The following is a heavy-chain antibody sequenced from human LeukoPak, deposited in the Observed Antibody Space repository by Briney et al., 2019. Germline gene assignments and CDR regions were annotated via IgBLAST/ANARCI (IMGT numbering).Heavy chain of an antibody. V-gene: IGHV3-23*01. J-gene: IGHJ3*02. CDR1: GFTFSSYA. Sequence: GGSLRLSCATSGFTFSSYAMSWVRQAPGKGLEWVSAISGSGGSTNYADSVKGRFTISRDNSKNTLYLQMNSLRAEDTAVYYCAKDLRMARLFGVVRGWRIDAFDIWGQGTMVTVSS. CDR3: AKDLRMARLFGVVRGWRIDAFDI. CDR2: ISGSGGST. D-gene: IGHD3-3*01.